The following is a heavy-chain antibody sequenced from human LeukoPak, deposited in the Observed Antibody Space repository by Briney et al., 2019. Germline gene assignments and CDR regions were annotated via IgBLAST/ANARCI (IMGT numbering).Heavy chain of an antibody. CDR3: ARYIVVVVAARYYFDY. J-gene: IGHJ4*02. CDR1: GGSIISYY. D-gene: IGHD2-15*01. Sequence: RPSETLSLTCTVSGGSIISYYCSWIRQPPAKGLEWIGYIYYSGSTNYNPSLKSRVTISVDMSKNHFSLKLSSVTAADTAVYYCARYIVVVVAARYYFDYWGQGTLVTVSS. CDR2: IYYSGST. V-gene: IGHV4-59*01.